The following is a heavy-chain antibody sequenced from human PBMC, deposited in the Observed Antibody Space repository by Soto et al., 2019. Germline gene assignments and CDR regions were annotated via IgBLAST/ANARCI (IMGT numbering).Heavy chain of an antibody. D-gene: IGHD4-17*01. CDR1: GGSISTYY. Sequence: QVQLQESGPGLVKPSETLSLTCTVSGGSISTYYWSWIRQPPGKGLEWIGYISYSGSTNYNPSLRSRVPLSLDTPKNQFSLKLNSVTPADTAVYYCARDAMTTVIPYYYYYAMDVWGQGTTVTVSS. CDR3: ARDAMTTVIPYYYYYAMDV. CDR2: ISYSGST. J-gene: IGHJ6*02. V-gene: IGHV4-59*01.